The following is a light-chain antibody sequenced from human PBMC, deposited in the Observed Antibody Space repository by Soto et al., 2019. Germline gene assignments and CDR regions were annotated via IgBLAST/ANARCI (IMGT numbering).Light chain of an antibody. CDR1: QGISSY. Sequence: DIQLTQSPSFLSASVGDSVTITCRASQGISSYLAWYQQKPGKAPKLLIYAASTLQSGVPSRFSGSGSGTEFTLTIRSLQPEDFATYYCQQLNSYPPITVGQGTRLEIK. V-gene: IGKV1-9*01. CDR2: AAS. J-gene: IGKJ5*01. CDR3: QQLNSYPPIT.